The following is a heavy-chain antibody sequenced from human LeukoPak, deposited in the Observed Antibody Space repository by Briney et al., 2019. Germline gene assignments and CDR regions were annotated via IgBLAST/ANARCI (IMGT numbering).Heavy chain of an antibody. J-gene: IGHJ4*02. D-gene: IGHD6-19*01. CDR2: FDPEDGET. Sequence: ASVKVSCKVSGYTLTELSMHWVRQAPGKGLEWMGGFDPEDGETIYAQKFQGRVTMTEDTSTDTAYMELSGLRSEDTDVYYCATDLRSSGWYGNPDYWGQGTLVTVSS. V-gene: IGHV1-24*01. CDR3: ATDLRSSGWYGNPDY. CDR1: GYTLTELS.